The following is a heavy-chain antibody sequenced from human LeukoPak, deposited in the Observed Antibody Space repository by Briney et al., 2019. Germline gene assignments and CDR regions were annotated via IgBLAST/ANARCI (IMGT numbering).Heavy chain of an antibody. CDR3: ARDTETVGAKEVWYFDL. CDR1: GGSISSYY. J-gene: IGHJ2*01. D-gene: IGHD1-26*01. V-gene: IGHV4-59*01. Sequence: PSETLSLTCTVSGGSISSYYWSWIRQPPGKGLEWIGYIYYSGSTNYNPSLKSRVTISVDTSKNQFSLKLSSVTAADTAVYYCARDTETVGAKEVWYFDLWGRGTLVTVSS. CDR2: IYYSGST.